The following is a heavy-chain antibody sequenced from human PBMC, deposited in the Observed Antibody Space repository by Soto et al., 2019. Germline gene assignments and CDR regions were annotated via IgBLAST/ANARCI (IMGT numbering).Heavy chain of an antibody. CDR1: GYSFTSYW. D-gene: IGHD6-19*01. CDR2: IYPGDSDT. CDR3: ARSKRGAYSSGWYSLSGYYNYGIDV. J-gene: IGHJ6*02. Sequence: GESLKISCKGSGYSFTSYWIGWVRQMPGKGLEWMGIIYPGDSDTKYSPSVQGQVTISADRSISTAYLQWTSLKASDTAMYYCARSKRGAYSSGWYSLSGYYNYGIDVWGQGTKVTVS. V-gene: IGHV5-51*01.